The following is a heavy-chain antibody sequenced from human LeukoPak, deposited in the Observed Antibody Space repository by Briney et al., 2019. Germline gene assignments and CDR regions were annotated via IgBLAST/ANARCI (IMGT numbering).Heavy chain of an antibody. J-gene: IGHJ3*02. CDR1: GFTVSSNY. CDR3: ARGGDSSGSIRSAFDI. D-gene: IGHD3-22*01. Sequence: GSLSLSCAASGFTVSSNYMSWVRQAPGQGLEWVSVVSSSGSTYYADSVKGRFTISRDNSKTTLYLQMNSLRAEDTAVYYCARGGDSSGSIRSAFDIWGQGTMVTVSS. CDR2: VSSSGST. V-gene: IGHV3-53*01.